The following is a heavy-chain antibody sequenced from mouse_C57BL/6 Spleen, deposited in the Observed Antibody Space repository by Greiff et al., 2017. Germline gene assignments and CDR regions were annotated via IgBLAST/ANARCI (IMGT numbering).Heavy chain of an antibody. CDR1: GYTFTSYW. CDR2: IHPNSGST. J-gene: IGHJ3*01. Sequence: QVHVKQPGAELVKPGASVKLSCKASGYTFTSYWMHWVKQRPGQGLEWIGMIHPNSGSTNYNEKFKSKATLTVDKSSSTAYMQLSSLTSEDSAVYYCARQYGYDVLAWFAYWGQGTLVTVSA. V-gene: IGHV1-64*01. CDR3: ARQYGYDVLAWFAY. D-gene: IGHD2-2*01.